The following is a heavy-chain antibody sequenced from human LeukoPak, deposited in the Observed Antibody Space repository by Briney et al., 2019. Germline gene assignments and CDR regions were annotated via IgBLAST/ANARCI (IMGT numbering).Heavy chain of an antibody. J-gene: IGHJ6*02. Sequence: GGSLRLSCAASGFTVSSNYMSWVRQAPGKGLEWVSVIYSGGSTYYADSVKGRFTISRDNSKNTLYLQMNSLRAEDTAVYYCARSRNYDTLTGYPLEGGYYYGMDVWGQGTTVTVSS. V-gene: IGHV3-53*01. CDR2: IYSGGST. CDR3: ARSRNYDTLTGYPLEGGYYYGMDV. CDR1: GFTVSSNY. D-gene: IGHD3-9*01.